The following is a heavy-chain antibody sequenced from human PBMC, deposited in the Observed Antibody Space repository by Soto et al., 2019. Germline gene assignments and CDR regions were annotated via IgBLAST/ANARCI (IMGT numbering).Heavy chain of an antibody. D-gene: IGHD3-3*01. CDR1: GGAFRGYY. V-gene: IGHV4-34*01. J-gene: IGHJ6*02. CDR3: ARVYDFWSGYYPRGYYYGMDV. Sequence: SETLSLTRAVYGGAFRGYYWGWIRQPPGEGGGWIGEINHSGSTNYNPSLKSRVTISVDTSKNQFSLKLSSVTAADTAVYYCARVYDFWSGYYPRGYYYGMDVWGQGTTVTVSS. CDR2: INHSGST.